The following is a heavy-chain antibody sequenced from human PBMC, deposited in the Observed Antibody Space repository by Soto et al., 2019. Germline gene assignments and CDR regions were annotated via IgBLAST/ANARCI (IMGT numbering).Heavy chain of an antibody. CDR1: VFVVDRTY. D-gene: IGHD1-26*01. V-gene: IGHV3-53*01. CDR3: ARGGVQDAFDI. J-gene: IGHJ3*02. CDR2: IYSGGGT. Sequence: VGSLRLSCASTVFVVDRTYMTCVRQAPGKGLEWVSVIYSGGGTYYADSVEGRFTISRDTSKNTLHLQMNDLRAEDTAPYYCARGGVQDAFDIWGQGTMVTVSS.